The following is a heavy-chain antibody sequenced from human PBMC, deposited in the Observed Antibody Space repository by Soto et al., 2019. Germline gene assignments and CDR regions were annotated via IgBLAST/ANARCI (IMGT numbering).Heavy chain of an antibody. CDR3: ARGRVGTAYFDY. CDR2: ITSSSTTI. V-gene: IGHV3-48*02. D-gene: IGHD2-21*02. CDR1: GFTFTSSR. J-gene: IGHJ4*02. Sequence: XGSLRLTCADSGFTFTSSRMDWVRQAPGKGLEWISYITSSSTTIYYADSVKGRFTISRDNAKNSVYLQLNSLRDEDTALYYCARGRVGTAYFDYWGQGALVTVSS.